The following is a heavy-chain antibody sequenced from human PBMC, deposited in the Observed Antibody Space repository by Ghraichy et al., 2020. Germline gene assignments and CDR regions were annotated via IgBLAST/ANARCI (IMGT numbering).Heavy chain of an antibody. V-gene: IGHV4-34*01. CDR2: INHRGTT. CDR1: DRSFSGFF. D-gene: IGHD4-11*01. CDR3: ARGYYTKYFDV. Sequence: GSLRLSCAVDDRSFSGFFWTWIRQPPGKGLEWIGEINHRGTTEYNPSLGSRVIISVDASKRQFSLKLNSVTAADTAMYYCARGYYTKYFDVWGQGTQVTVSS. J-gene: IGHJ4*02.